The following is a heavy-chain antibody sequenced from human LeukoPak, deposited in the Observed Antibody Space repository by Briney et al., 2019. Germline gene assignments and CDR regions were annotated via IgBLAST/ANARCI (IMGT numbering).Heavy chain of an antibody. CDR1: GFTFSSYA. Sequence: GGSLRLSCAASGFTFSSYAMSWARQAPGKGLEWVSAIRVIGGSTYYADSVKGRFTISRDNSKNTLYLQMNSLRAEDTAVYYCAKAKAAYDILTGYYMGSPDYWGQGTLVTVSS. V-gene: IGHV3-23*01. CDR3: AKAKAAYDILTGYYMGSPDY. D-gene: IGHD3-9*01. J-gene: IGHJ4*02. CDR2: IRVIGGST.